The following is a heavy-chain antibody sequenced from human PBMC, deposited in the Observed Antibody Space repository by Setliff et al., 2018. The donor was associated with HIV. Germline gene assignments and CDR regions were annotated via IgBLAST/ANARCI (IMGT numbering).Heavy chain of an antibody. CDR3: ARAGSSWYNWFDP. Sequence: SETLSLTCAVSGYSISSGFYWGWIRQPPGKGPEWVGSIYHSGSTYYNPSLRSRVTISVDTSKNQFSLKLSSVTAADTAVYYCARAGSSWYNWFDPWGQGTLVTVSS. V-gene: IGHV4-38-2*01. D-gene: IGHD6-13*01. J-gene: IGHJ5*02. CDR1: GYSISSGFY. CDR2: IYHSGST.